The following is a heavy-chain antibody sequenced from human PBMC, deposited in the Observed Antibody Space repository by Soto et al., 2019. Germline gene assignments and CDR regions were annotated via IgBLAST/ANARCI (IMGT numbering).Heavy chain of an antibody. CDR3: ARDRKYSSGWYDY. Sequence: VQLVESGGGVVQPGRSLRLSCAASGFTFSSYWMSWVRQAPGKGLEWVANIKQDGSEKYYVDSVKGRFTISRDNAKNSLYLQMNSLRAEDTAVYYCARDRKYSSGWYDYWGQGTLVTVSS. D-gene: IGHD6-19*01. CDR2: IKQDGSEK. J-gene: IGHJ4*02. V-gene: IGHV3-7*03. CDR1: GFTFSSYW.